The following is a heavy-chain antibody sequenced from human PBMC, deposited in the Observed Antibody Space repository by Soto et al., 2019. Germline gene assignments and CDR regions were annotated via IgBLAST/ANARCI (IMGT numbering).Heavy chain of an antibody. V-gene: IGHV1-8*01. Sequence: SVKVSCKASRYTFISYDINWVRQAPVQGLEWMGWINPSSANTGYAQKFQGRISMTRNTSMNTAYMELNSLTSEDTAVYYCTRGQEVWWNAGPLGLHGLDVWGQGTTVTVSS. CDR2: INPSSANT. CDR3: TRGQEVWWNAGPLGLHGLDV. D-gene: IGHD3-16*01. J-gene: IGHJ6*01. CDR1: RYTFISYD.